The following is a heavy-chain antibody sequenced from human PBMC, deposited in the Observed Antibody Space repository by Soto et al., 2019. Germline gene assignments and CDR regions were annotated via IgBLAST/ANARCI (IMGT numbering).Heavy chain of an antibody. V-gene: IGHV1-46*01. J-gene: IGHJ4*02. Sequence: QVQLVQSGAEVKKPGASVKVSCRTSGYTFISYYIHWVRQAPGQGLEWMGLINPTDAYTDYAQKFQGRITLTRDTSTSIVCMELSSLRSEDTAIYYCARDHVDTPMTNFDYWGQGTLVTVSS. CDR3: ARDHVDTPMTNFDY. D-gene: IGHD5-18*01. CDR2: INPTDAYT. CDR1: GYTFISYY.